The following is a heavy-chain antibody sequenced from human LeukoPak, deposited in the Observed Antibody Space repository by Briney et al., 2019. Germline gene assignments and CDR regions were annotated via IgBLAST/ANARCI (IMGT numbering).Heavy chain of an antibody. CDR2: IKQDGSEK. J-gene: IGHJ4*02. CDR3: TREAAAGIDY. CDR1: GFTLSTYW. D-gene: IGHD6-13*01. V-gene: IGHV3-7*01. Sequence: AGGSLRLSCAASGFTLSTYWMSWVPQAPGKGLEWVANIKQDGSEKYYLDSVKGRFTISRDNAKNSLYLQMNSLRAEDTAVYFCTREAAAGIDYWGQGTLVTVSS.